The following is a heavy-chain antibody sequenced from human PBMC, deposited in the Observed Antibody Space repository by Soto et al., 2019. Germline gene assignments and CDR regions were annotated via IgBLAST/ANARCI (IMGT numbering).Heavy chain of an antibody. V-gene: IGHV5-51*01. CDR2: IYPGDSDT. J-gene: IGHJ6*02. Sequence: GESLNISCKGSGYSFTLYWIGWVRQMPGKGLEWMGIIYPGDSDTRYSPSFQGQVTISADKSISTAYLQWSSLKASDTAMYYCARQKDDYGDYESGYYYYGMDVWGQGTTVTVSS. CDR1: GYSFTLYW. D-gene: IGHD4-17*01. CDR3: ARQKDDYGDYESGYYYYGMDV.